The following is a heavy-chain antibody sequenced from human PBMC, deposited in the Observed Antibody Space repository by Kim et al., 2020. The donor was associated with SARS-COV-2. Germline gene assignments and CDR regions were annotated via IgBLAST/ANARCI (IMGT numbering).Heavy chain of an antibody. Sequence: SETLSLTCAVYGGSFSGYYWSWIRQPPGKGLEWIGEINHSGSTNYNPSLKSRVTISVDTSKNQFSLKLSSVTAADTAVYYCARRPLMVYALYPWGQGTLVTVSS. V-gene: IGHV4-34*01. J-gene: IGHJ5*02. CDR2: INHSGST. CDR1: GGSFSGYY. D-gene: IGHD2-8*01. CDR3: ARRPLMVYALYP.